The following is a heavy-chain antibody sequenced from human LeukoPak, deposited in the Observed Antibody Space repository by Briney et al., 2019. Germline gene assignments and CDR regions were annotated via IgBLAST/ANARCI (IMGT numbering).Heavy chain of an antibody. Sequence: GESLRLSCAASGFTFSTYEMNWVRQAPGKGLVWVSRINSDGSSTYYADSVKGRFTISRDNAKNTLYLQMNSLRAEDTAVYYCARRIALGTTQVANPNYGMDVWGQGTTVTVSS. D-gene: IGHD1-26*01. J-gene: IGHJ6*02. CDR3: ARRIALGTTQVANPNYGMDV. V-gene: IGHV3-74*01. CDR2: INSDGSST. CDR1: GFTFSTYE.